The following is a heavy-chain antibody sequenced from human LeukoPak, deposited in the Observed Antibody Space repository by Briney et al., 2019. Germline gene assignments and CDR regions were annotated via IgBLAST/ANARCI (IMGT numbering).Heavy chain of an antibody. V-gene: IGHV3-21*01. J-gene: IGHJ4*02. D-gene: IGHD6-13*01. CDR1: GFTFSSYG. CDR3: ARVPGGIAAAGIDY. CDR2: ISSSSSYI. Sequence: GGSLRLSCAASGFTFSSYGMHWVRQAPGKGLEWASSISSSSSYIYYADSVKGRFTISRDNAKNSLYLQMNSLRAEDTAVYYCARVPGGIAAAGIDYWGQGTLVTVSS.